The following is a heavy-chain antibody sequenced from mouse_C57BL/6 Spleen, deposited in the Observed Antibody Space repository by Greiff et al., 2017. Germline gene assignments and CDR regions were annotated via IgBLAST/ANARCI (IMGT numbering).Heavy chain of an antibody. D-gene: IGHD2-1*01. CDR1: GYTFTDYY. Sequence: EVQLQQSGPELVKPGASVKISCKASGYTFTDYYMNWVKQSHGKSLAWIGDINPNNGGTSYNQKFKGKATLTVDKSSSTADMERRSLTSEDSAVYYCARLYYGIFAYWGQGTLVTVSA. CDR2: INPNNGGT. V-gene: IGHV1-26*01. CDR3: ARLYYGIFAY. J-gene: IGHJ3*01.